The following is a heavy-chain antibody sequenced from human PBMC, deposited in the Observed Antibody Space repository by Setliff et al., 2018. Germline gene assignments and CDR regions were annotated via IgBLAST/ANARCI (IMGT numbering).Heavy chain of an antibody. CDR2: INPNTGGS. V-gene: IGHV1-2*02. CDR1: GYTFTEYS. Sequence: GASVKVSCKASGYTFTEYSIHWVRQAPGQGLEWMGWINPNTGGSNYAQKFQGRVTMTTDTSISTAYMEMSRLTSDDTAVYYRAKVNYYDKSAYLPFDYWGQGTQVTVSS. D-gene: IGHD3-22*01. CDR3: AKVNYYDKSAYLPFDY. J-gene: IGHJ4*02.